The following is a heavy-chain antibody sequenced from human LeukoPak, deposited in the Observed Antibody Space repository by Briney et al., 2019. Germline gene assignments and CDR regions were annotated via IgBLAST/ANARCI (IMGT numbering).Heavy chain of an antibody. CDR1: GGSISGGSISSYY. CDR3: ARIKSGGTDCSSTSCPFDY. CDR2: IYNSGST. Sequence: SDTLSLTCTVSGGSISGGSISSYYWSWIRQSPGKGLEWIGYIYNSGSTNYNPSLKSRVTISVDTSKHQFSLKLSSVTAADTAVYYCARIKSGGTDCSSTSCPFDYWGQGTLVTVSS. D-gene: IGHD2-2*01. J-gene: IGHJ4*02. V-gene: IGHV4-61*01.